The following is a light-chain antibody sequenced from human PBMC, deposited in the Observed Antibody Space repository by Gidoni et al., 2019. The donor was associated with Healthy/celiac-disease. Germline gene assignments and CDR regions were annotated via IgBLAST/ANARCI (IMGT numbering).Light chain of an antibody. J-gene: IGLJ1*01. CDR3: CSYAGSYTYV. Sequence: QSARTQPRSVSGSPGQSVTISCTGTSRNLGGYNYVPWYQQHPGKAPKLMIYDVSKRPSGVPDRFSGSKSGNTASLTISGLQAEDEADYYCCSYAGSYTYVFGTGTKVTVL. CDR2: DVS. V-gene: IGLV2-11*01. CDR1: SRNLGGYNY.